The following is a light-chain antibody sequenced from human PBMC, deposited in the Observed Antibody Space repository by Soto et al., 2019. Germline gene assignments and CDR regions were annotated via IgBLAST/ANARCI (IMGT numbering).Light chain of an antibody. CDR2: RND. CDR3: AAWDNSLSGWL. V-gene: IGLV1-44*01. Sequence: QSVLTQPPSVSATPGQRVAISCSGSNSNIGVNTVTWFQQIAGTAPKLLIYRNDQRPSGVPDRFAGSKSGTSASLAISGLQSADEAEYYCAAWDNSLSGWLFGGGTKLTVL. CDR1: NSNIGVNT. J-gene: IGLJ2*01.